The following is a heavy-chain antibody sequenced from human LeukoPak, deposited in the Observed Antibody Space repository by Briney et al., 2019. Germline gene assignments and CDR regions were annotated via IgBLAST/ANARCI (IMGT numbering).Heavy chain of an antibody. D-gene: IGHD3-22*01. CDR1: GYTFTSYY. CDR3: ARGGDYYDSSGYSSYFDY. CDR2: INPSGGST. Sequence: ASVKVSCKASGYTFTSYYMHWVRQAPGQGLEWMGMINPSGGSTSYAQKFQGRVSMTRGTSTRTVYMEPSSLRSEDTAVYYCARGGDYYDSSGYSSYFDYWGQGTLVTVSS. V-gene: IGHV1-46*01. J-gene: IGHJ4*02.